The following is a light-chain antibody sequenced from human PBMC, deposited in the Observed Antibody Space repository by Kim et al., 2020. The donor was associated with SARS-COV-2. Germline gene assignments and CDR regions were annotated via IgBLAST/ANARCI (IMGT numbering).Light chain of an antibody. CDR2: EGS. CDR3: CSYAGSSTWV. V-gene: IGLV2-23*01. CDR1: SSDVGSYNL. Sequence: GQSLTISCTGTSSDVGSYNLVSWYQQRPGKAPKLMIYEGSKRPSGVSNRFSGSKSGNTASLTISGLQAEDEADYYCCSYAGSSTWVFGGGTQLAVL. J-gene: IGLJ3*02.